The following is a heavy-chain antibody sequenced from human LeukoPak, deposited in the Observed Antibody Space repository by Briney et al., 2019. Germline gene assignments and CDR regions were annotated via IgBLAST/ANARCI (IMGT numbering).Heavy chain of an antibody. CDR1: GYTFTSYD. CDR3: AREVGYCSSTSCYLNYYYYYYMDV. D-gene: IGHD2-2*01. CDR2: MNPNSGDT. Sequence: GASVKVSCKASGYTFTSYDINWVRQATGEGLEWMGWMNPNSGDTGYAQKFQGRVTMTRNTSISTAYMELSSLRSEDTAVYYCAREVGYCSSTSCYLNYYYYYYMDVWGKGTTVTVSS. V-gene: IGHV1-8*01. J-gene: IGHJ6*03.